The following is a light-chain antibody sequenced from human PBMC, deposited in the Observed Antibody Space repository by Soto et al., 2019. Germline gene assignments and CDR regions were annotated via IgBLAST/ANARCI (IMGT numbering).Light chain of an antibody. J-gene: IGLJ1*01. V-gene: IGLV2-14*03. CDR1: SSDVGGYNA. CDR3: SSSETGGSYV. CDR2: DVS. Sequence: QSALTQPASVPGSPGQSITISCSGSSSDVGGYNAVSWYQQHPGKAPKLVIYDVSDRPSGISSRFSASKSGNTASLPISGIQAEDEADYYCSSSETGGSYVFGTGTKVTVL.